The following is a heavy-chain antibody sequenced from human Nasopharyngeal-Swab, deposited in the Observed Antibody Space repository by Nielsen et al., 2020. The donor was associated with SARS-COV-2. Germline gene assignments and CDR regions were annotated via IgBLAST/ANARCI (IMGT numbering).Heavy chain of an antibody. D-gene: IGHD3-10*01. CDR3: ARVRYYGSGDYRPHYFDF. CDR1: GFTFSSYA. Sequence: GGSLRLSCAASGFTFSSYAMSWVRRAPGKGLEWVSSISIGNSYILYADSVKGRFTISRDNVRESLFLQMNSLTADDTAVYYCARVRYYGSGDYRPHYFDFWGHGTLVTVSS. J-gene: IGHJ4*01. CDR2: ISIGNSYI. V-gene: IGHV3-21*01.